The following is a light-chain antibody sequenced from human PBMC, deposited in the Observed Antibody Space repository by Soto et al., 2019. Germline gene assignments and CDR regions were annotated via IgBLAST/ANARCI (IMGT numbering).Light chain of an antibody. CDR3: QQYGRSPTT. J-gene: IGKJ1*01. CDR2: GAS. CDR1: QSVTSNY. Sequence: EIVLTQSPGTLSLSPGERATLSCRASQSVTSNYVAWYQQTPGQAPRLLFFGASIRATGIPDRFSGSGSGTDFTLTISRLEPEDSAVYQCQQYGRSPTTFGQGTKVEIK. V-gene: IGKV3-20*01.